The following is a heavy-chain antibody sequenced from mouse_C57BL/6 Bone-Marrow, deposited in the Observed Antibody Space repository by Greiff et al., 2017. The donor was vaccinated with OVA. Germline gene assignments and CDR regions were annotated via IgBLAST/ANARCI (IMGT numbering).Heavy chain of an antibody. CDR3: ARESAITTVVAFDF. D-gene: IGHD1-1*01. J-gene: IGHJ2*01. CDR2: ISDGGSYT. CDR1: GFTFSSYA. Sequence: DVMLVESGGGLVKPGGSLKLSCAASGFTFSSYAMSWVRQTPEKRLEWVATISDGGSYTYYPDNVKGRFTISRDNAKTNMYLQMSTLKSEDTAMYYCARESAITTVVAFDFWGTGTTLTVSS. V-gene: IGHV5-4*01.